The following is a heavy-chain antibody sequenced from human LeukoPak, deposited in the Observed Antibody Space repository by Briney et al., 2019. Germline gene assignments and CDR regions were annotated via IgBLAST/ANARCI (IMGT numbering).Heavy chain of an antibody. D-gene: IGHD1-26*01. V-gene: IGHV1-24*01. J-gene: IGHJ4*02. Sequence: GASVKVSCKVSGYTLTELSMHWVRQAPGKGLEWMGGYDPEDGETIYAQKFQGRVTMTEDTSTDTAYMELSSLRSEDTAVYYCATALVGATTSPFDYWGQGTLVTVSS. CDR3: ATALVGATTSPFDY. CDR2: YDPEDGET. CDR1: GYTLTELS.